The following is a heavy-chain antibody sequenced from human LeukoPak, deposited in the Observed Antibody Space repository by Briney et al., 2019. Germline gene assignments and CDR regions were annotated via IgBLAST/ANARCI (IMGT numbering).Heavy chain of an antibody. CDR3: TTDPYSSSWTLFDY. CDR2: IKSKTDGGTT. CDR1: EFPFSKAW. D-gene: IGHD6-13*01. Sequence: GGSLRLSCAVSEFPFSKAWMSWVRQAPGKGLEWVGRIKSKTDGGTTDYAAPVKGRFTISRDDSKNTLYLQMNSLKTEDTAVYYCTTDPYSSSWTLFDYWGQGTLVTVSS. V-gene: IGHV3-15*01. J-gene: IGHJ4*02.